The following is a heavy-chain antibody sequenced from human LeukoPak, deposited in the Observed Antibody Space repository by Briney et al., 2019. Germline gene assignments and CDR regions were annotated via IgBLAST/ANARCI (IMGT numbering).Heavy chain of an antibody. D-gene: IGHD1-26*01. CDR1: GGSFSGYY. V-gene: IGHV4-34*01. CDR3: ARLYSGSYIY. CDR2: INHSGRT. Sequence: SETLSLTCAVYGGSFSGYYWSWIRQPPGKGLEWIGEINHSGRTNYNPSLKSRVTISVDTSKNQFSLKLSSVTAADTAVYYCARLYSGSYIYWGQGTLVTVSS. J-gene: IGHJ4*02.